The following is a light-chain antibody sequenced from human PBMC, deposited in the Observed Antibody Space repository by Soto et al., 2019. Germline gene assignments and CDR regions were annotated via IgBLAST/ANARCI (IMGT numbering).Light chain of an antibody. CDR2: AAS. V-gene: IGKV1-39*01. Sequence: IQMTQAPFSLSASVGDRVTITCRASQSIGNYLNWYRQKPGKAPELLIYAASILQSEVPSRFRGSGSGTDFSLTISSLQPEDFASYYSQQSYNVLSWTFGQGTKVDIK. CDR3: QQSYNVLSWT. J-gene: IGKJ1*01. CDR1: QSIGNY.